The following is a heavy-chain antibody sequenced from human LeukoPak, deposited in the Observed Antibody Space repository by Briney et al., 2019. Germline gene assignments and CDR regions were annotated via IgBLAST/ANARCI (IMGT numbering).Heavy chain of an antibody. CDR3: ARVGLGYCSGGSCYRFDP. CDR1: GGSISSGGYS. J-gene: IGHJ5*02. V-gene: IGHV4-30-2*01. D-gene: IGHD2-15*01. CDR2: IYHSGST. Sequence: SSENLSLTCAVSGGSISSGGYSWSWIRQPPGKGLEWIGYIYHSGSTYYNPSLKSRVTISVDRSKNQFSLKLSSVTAADTAVYYCARVGLGYCSGGSCYRFDPWGQGTLVTVSS.